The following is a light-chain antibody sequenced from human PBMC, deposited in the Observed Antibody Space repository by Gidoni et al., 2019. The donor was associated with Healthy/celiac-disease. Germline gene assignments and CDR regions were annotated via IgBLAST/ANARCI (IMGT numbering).Light chain of an antibody. CDR1: QGISSA. Sequence: AIQFTQSPSSLSASVGDRVTITCRASQGISSALAWYQQKPGKAPKLLIYDASSLESRVPSRFSGSGSGTDFTLTISSLQPEDFATYYCQQFNSYPPLTFGGGTKVEIK. CDR2: DAS. CDR3: QQFNSYPPLT. J-gene: IGKJ4*01. V-gene: IGKV1-13*02.